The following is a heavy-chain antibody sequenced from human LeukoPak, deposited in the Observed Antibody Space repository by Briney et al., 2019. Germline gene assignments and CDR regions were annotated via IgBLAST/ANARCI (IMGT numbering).Heavy chain of an antibody. D-gene: IGHD3-16*01. Sequence: SETLSLTCAVYGGSFSGYYWSWIRQPPGKGLEWIGEINHSGSTNYNPSLKSRVTISVDTSKNQFSLKLSSVTAADTAVYYCTRQGYVWGSYGFDPWGQGTLVTVSS. J-gene: IGHJ5*02. CDR3: TRQGYVWGSYGFDP. CDR1: GGSFSGYY. CDR2: INHSGST. V-gene: IGHV4-34*01.